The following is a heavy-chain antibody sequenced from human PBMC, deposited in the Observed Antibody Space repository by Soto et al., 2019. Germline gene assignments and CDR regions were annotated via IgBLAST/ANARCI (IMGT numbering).Heavy chain of an antibody. J-gene: IGHJ5*02. CDR2: IYYSGST. CDR3: ARELPSHTYNWFDP. Sequence: QVQLQESGPGLVKPSQTLSLTCTVSGGSISSGDYYWSWIRQPPGKGLEWIGYIYYSGSTYYNPSLESRVTISVDTSKNQFSLTLSSVTAADTAVYYCARELPSHTYNWFDPWGQGTLVTVSS. CDR1: GGSISSGDYY. D-gene: IGHD2-2*01. V-gene: IGHV4-30-4*01.